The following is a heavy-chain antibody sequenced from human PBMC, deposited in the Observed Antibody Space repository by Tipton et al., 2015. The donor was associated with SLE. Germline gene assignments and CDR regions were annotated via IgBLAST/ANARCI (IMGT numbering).Heavy chain of an antibody. V-gene: IGHV4-34*12. CDR1: GDSLSGQY. CDR2: VFRGGST. J-gene: IGHJ1*01. Sequence: TLSLTCSVYGDSLSGQYWSWIRQPPGKGLEWIGEVFRGGSTNYSPSLESRVTITVDTSKNQLSLRLSSVTAADTAVYYCARQGSGELVVVVAVTGALDYWGQGTLVTVSS. D-gene: IGHD2-15*01. CDR3: ARQGSGELVVVVAVTGALDY.